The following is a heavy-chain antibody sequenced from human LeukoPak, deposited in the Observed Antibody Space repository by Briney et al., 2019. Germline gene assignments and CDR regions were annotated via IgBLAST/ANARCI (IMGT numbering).Heavy chain of an antibody. J-gene: IGHJ4*02. CDR2: IWYDGSNK. Sequence: PGGSLRLSCAASGFTFSSYGMHWVRQAPGKGLEWVAVIWYDGSNKYYADSVKGRFTISRDNSKNTLYLQMNSLRAEDTAVYYCARGRSSSTSCSFDYWGQGTLVTVSS. V-gene: IGHV3-33*01. CDR1: GFTFSSYG. D-gene: IGHD2-2*01. CDR3: ARGRSSSTSCSFDY.